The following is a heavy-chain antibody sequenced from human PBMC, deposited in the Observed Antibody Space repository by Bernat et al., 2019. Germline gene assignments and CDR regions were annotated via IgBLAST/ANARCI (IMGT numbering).Heavy chain of an antibody. D-gene: IGHD6-19*01. Sequence: QVQLVQSGAEAKKPGASVKVSCKASGYTFTSYGISWVRQAPGQGLEWMGWISAYNGNTNYAQKLQGRVTMTTDTSTSTAYMELRSLRSDDTAVYYCARGLSYSSGWYGIPSLYYFDYWGQGTLVTVSS. J-gene: IGHJ4*02. CDR1: GYTFTSYG. CDR2: ISAYNGNT. CDR3: ARGLSYSSGWYGIPSLYYFDY. V-gene: IGHV1-18*01.